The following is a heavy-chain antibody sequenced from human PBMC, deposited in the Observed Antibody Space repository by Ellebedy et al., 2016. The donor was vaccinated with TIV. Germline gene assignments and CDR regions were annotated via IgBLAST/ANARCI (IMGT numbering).Heavy chain of an antibody. V-gene: IGHV3-23*01. CDR3: AKDVIVGATTDAFDI. D-gene: IGHD1-26*01. CDR1: GFTFSSYA. Sequence: GESLKISCAASGFTFSSYAISWVRQAPGKGLEWVSAISGSGGSTYYADSVKGRFTISRDNSKNTLYLQMNSLSAEDTAVYYCAKDVIVGATTDAFDIWGQGTMVTVSS. CDR2: ISGSGGST. J-gene: IGHJ3*02.